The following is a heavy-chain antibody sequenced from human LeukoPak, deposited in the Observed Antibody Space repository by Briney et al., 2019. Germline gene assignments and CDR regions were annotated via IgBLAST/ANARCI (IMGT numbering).Heavy chain of an antibody. D-gene: IGHD3-9*01. V-gene: IGHV3-66*01. CDR2: IYRDGSS. Sequence: GGSVRLSCVASGLSVSSNYMSWARQAPGKGLEWVSVIYRDGSSYYAESVKGRFTISRDNSKNTLYIQMNSLRAEDTAVYYCARSFYDILIGYYQYFDYWGQRTPFSASS. J-gene: IGHJ4*02. CDR3: ARSFYDILIGYYQYFDY. CDR1: GLSVSSNY.